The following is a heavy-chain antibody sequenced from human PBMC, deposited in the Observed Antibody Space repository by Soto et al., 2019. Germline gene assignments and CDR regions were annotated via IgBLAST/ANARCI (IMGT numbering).Heavy chain of an antibody. J-gene: IGHJ3*02. D-gene: IGHD3-22*01. CDR2: INPSGGST. CDR3: ARDLPNYDSSGDAFDI. CDR1: GYTFTSYY. V-gene: IGHV1-46*01. Sequence: GASVKVSCKASGYTFTSYYMHWVRQAPGQGLEWMGIINPSGGSTSYAQKFQGRVTMTRDTSTSTVYIELSSLRSEDTAVYYCARDLPNYDSSGDAFDIWGQGTMVTVSS.